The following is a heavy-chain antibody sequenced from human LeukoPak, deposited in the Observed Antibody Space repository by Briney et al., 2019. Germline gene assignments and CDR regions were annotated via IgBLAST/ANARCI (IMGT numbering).Heavy chain of an antibody. CDR3: AKDLLRQWLADYYYYMDV. J-gene: IGHJ6*03. CDR1: GFTFSSYA. D-gene: IGHD6-19*01. V-gene: IGHV3-23*01. CDR2: ISGSGGST. Sequence: GGSLRLSCAASGFTFSSYAMSWVRQAPGKGLEWVSAISGSGGSTYYADSVKGRFTISRDNSKNTLYLQMNSLRAEDTAVYYCAKDLLRQWLADYYYYMDVWGKGTTVAVSS.